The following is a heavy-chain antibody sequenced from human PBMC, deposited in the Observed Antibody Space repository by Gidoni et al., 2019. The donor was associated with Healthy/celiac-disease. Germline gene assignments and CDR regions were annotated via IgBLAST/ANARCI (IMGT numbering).Heavy chain of an antibody. CDR3: AKHQIATGAFDI. V-gene: IGHV3-9*01. Sequence: EVQLVESGVGLVQPGRSLRLSCAASGFTFDDYAMHWVRQAPGKGLEWVSGISWNSGSIGYADSVKGRFTISRDNAKNSLYLQMNSLRAEDTALYYCAKHQIATGAFDIWGQGTMVTVSS. CDR1: GFTFDDYA. CDR2: ISWNSGSI. D-gene: IGHD6-13*01. J-gene: IGHJ3*02.